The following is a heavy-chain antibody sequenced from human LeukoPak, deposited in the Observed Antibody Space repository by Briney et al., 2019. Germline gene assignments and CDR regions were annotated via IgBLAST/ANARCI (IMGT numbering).Heavy chain of an antibody. V-gene: IGHV6-1*01. Sequence: SQTLSLTCAISGDSVSSNSAAWNWIRQSPSRGLEWLGRTYYRSKWYNDYAVSVKSRITINPDTSKNQFSLQLNSVTPEDTAVYYCARVKGYDILTLNPFDPWGQGTLVTVSS. CDR2: TYYRSKWYN. CDR1: GDSVSSNSAA. D-gene: IGHD3-9*01. J-gene: IGHJ5*02. CDR3: ARVKGYDILTLNPFDP.